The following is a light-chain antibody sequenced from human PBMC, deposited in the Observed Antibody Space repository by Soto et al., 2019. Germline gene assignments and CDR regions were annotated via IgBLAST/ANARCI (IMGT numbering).Light chain of an antibody. CDR3: QHYNSYSEA. CDR2: KAS. CDR1: QSISSW. J-gene: IGKJ1*01. Sequence: IQLSQSPCSRAALAGGRGTLTGRASQSISSWLAWYQQKPGKAPKLLIYKASTIKSGVPSRFSGSGSGTEGTLTISSLQPDDGATDYCQHYNSYSEAVGQGTTVDIK. V-gene: IGKV1-5*03.